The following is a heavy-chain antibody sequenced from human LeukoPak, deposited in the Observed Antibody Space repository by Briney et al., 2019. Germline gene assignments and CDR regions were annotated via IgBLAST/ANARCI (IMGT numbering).Heavy chain of an antibody. D-gene: IGHD4-17*01. V-gene: IGHV4-59*01. CDR2: IYYSGST. J-gene: IGHJ4*02. Sequence: PSEPLSLTCTVSGGSISSYYWSWIRQPPGKGLEWIGYIYYSGSTNYNPSLKSRVTISVDTSKNQFSLKLSSVTAADTAVYYCARLTTVTTGIDYWGQGTLVTVSS. CDR1: GGSISSYY. CDR3: ARLTTVTTGIDY.